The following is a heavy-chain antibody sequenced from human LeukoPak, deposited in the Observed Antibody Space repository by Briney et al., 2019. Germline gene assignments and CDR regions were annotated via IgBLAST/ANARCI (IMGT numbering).Heavy chain of an antibody. J-gene: IGHJ4*02. CDR3: ARAPGDSSGYH. CDR2: ISSRGSTI. V-gene: IGHV3-11*01. Sequence: PGVSLRLSCAASGFRLSEYYMSWVRQAPGKGLQWVSYISSRGSTIYYADSVKGRFTISRDNAKNSLFLQMNSLRAEDTAVYYCARAPGDSSGYHWGQGTLVTVSS. D-gene: IGHD3-9*01. CDR1: GFRLSEYY.